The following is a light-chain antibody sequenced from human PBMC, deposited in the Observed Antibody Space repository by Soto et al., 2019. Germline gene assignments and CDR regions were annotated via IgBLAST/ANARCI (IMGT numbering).Light chain of an antibody. J-gene: IGKJ1*01. V-gene: IGKV3-11*01. CDR1: QSVSSY. CDR2: DAS. CDR3: QKYRGT. Sequence: EIVLTQSPATLSLSPGERATLSCRASQSVSSYLAWYQQKPGQAPRLLIYDASNRATGIPARFSGSGSGTDFTLTISSLQPEDVATYYCQKYRGTFGQGTKVDIK.